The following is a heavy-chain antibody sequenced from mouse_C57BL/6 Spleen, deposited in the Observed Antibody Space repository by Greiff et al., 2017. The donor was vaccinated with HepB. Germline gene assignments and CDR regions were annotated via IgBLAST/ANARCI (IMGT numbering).Heavy chain of an antibody. CDR1: GFTFNTYA. CDR3: VRDTDVYYVY. CDR2: IISKSSNYAT. J-gene: IGHJ3*01. Sequence: EVKLVESGGGLVQPKGSLKLSCAASGFTFNTYAMHWVRQAPGKGLEWVARIISKSSNYATYYADSVKDRFTISRDDSQSMLYLQMNNLKTEYTAMYYCVRDTDVYYVYWGQGTLVTVSA. V-gene: IGHV10-3*01. D-gene: IGHD2-3*01.